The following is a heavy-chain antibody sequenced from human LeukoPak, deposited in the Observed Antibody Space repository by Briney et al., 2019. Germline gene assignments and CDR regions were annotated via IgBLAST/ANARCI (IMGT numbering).Heavy chain of an antibody. J-gene: IGHJ4*02. CDR3: ARREITMIVAHFVY. CDR1: GGSFSGYY. V-gene: IGHV4-34*01. CDR2: INRSGST. D-gene: IGHD3-22*01. Sequence: PSETLSLTCAVYGGSFSGYYWSWIRQPPGKGLEWIGEINRSGSTNYNPSLKSRVTISVDTSKNQFSLKLSSATAADTAVYYCARREITMIVAHFVYWGQGTLVTVSS.